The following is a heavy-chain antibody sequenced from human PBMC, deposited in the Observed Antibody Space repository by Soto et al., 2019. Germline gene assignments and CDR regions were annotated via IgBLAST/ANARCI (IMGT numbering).Heavy chain of an antibody. V-gene: IGHV1-2*04. CDR1: GYSFTSYW. Sequence: PGESLKISCKGSGYSFTSYWIGWVRQVPGKRLEWMGRINAGDGNTRYSQKFQGWVTMTRDTSISTAYMELSRLRSDDTAVYYCARDRSRTPGLYYGMDVWGQGTTVTVSS. D-gene: IGHD1-7*01. J-gene: IGHJ6*02. CDR2: INAGDGNT. CDR3: ARDRSRTPGLYYGMDV.